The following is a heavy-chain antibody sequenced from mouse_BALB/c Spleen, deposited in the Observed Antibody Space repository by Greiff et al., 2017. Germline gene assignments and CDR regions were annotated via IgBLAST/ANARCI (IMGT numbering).Heavy chain of an antibody. Sequence: VKLMESGAELMKPGASVKISCKATGYTFSSYWIEWVKQRPGHGLEWIGEILPGSGSTNYNEKFKGKATFTADTSSNTAYMQLSSLTSEDSAVYYCARSWDYDYFDYWGQGTTLTVSS. D-gene: IGHD2-4*01. CDR2: ILPGSGST. CDR3: ARSWDYDYFDY. V-gene: IGHV1-9*01. J-gene: IGHJ2*01. CDR1: GYTFSSYW.